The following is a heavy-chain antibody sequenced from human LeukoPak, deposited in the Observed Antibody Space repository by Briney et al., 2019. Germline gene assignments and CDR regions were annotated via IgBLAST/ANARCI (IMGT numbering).Heavy chain of an antibody. D-gene: IGHD3-10*01. V-gene: IGHV3-23*01. CDR3: ATESFHY. Sequence: GGSLRLSCAVSGSTFDRFAMSWVRQAPGKGLEWVSIISASGGITNYADSVKGRFTISRDNSKNTLLLQMNSLRVDDTAIYYCATESFHYWGQGTLVTVSS. CDR2: ISASGGIT. CDR1: GSTFDRFA. J-gene: IGHJ4*02.